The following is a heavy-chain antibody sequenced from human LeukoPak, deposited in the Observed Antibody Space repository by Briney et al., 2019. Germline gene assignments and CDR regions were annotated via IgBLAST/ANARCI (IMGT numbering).Heavy chain of an antibody. CDR1: GFTFSSYA. V-gene: IGHV3-30*04. CDR2: ISYDGGNK. Sequence: GGSLRLSCAASGFTFSSYAMHWVRQAPGKGLEWVAVISYDGGNKYYADSVKGRFTISRDNSKNTLYLQMNSLRAEDTAVYYCARDDGAAAGLYNWFDPWGQGTLVTVSS. J-gene: IGHJ5*02. D-gene: IGHD6-13*01. CDR3: ARDDGAAAGLYNWFDP.